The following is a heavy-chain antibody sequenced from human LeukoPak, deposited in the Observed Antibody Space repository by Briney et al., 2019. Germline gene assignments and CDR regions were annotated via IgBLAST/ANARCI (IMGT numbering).Heavy chain of an antibody. J-gene: IGHJ4*02. D-gene: IGHD2-15*01. CDR1: GFSFSSYA. V-gene: IGHV3-30-3*01. CDR3: ARWDSTAIIIVGLLDY. CDR2: ISGYGFSI. Sequence: GGSLRLSCATSGFSFSSYAMHWVRQVPGKGLEWLAVISGYGFSIYYADSVKGRFTISRDNSKNTLYLEINSLRAEDTAIYHCARWDSTAIIIVGLLDYWGQGTLVTVSS.